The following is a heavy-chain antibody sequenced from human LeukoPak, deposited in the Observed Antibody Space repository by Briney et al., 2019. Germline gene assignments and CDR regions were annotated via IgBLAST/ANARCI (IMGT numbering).Heavy chain of an antibody. CDR3: AKGATSCSSTSCPDTFDI. CDR1: GFTFRNYG. D-gene: IGHD2-2*01. V-gene: IGHV3-30*18. CDR2: VTYDGSKA. J-gene: IGHJ3*02. Sequence: GGSLRLSCAASGFTFRNYGMHWVRQVPGKGLEWLGGVTYDGSKAFYADSVKGRFTISRDNSKNTLYLQMNSLRVEDTAVYYCAKGATSCSSTSCPDTFDIWGQGTMVTVSS.